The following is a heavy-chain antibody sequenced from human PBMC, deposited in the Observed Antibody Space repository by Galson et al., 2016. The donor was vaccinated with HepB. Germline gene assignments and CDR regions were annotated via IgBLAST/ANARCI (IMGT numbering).Heavy chain of an antibody. CDR1: GFTFSSYA. D-gene: IGHD1-14*01. J-gene: IGHJ6*02. CDR2: ISGSGGST. V-gene: IGHV3-23*01. CDR3: AKGGTPDDQTGNYAMDV. Sequence: SLRLSCAASGFTFSSYAMSWVRQAPGKGLEWVSAISGSGGSTYYADSVKGRFTISRDNSKNTLYLQMNRLRAEDTAVYYCAKGGTPDDQTGNYAMDVWGQGTTVTVSS.